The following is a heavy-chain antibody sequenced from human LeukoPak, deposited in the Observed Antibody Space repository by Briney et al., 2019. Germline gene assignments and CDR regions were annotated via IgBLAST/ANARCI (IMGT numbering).Heavy chain of an antibody. D-gene: IGHD3-10*01. Sequence: SETLSLTCIVSSGSISSYYWSWIRQPPGKGLEWIGYIYYSGTTNYNPSLKSRVTISLDTPKKQFSLKLSSVTAADTAVYYCAGLPGLGDLIGVYFAYWGQGSLVTVSS. J-gene: IGHJ4*02. CDR1: SGSISSYY. V-gene: IGHV4-59*01. CDR3: AGLPGLGDLIGVYFAY. CDR2: IYYSGTT.